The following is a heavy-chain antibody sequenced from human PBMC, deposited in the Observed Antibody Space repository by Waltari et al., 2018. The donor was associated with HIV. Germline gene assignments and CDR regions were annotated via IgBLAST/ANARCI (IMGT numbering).Heavy chain of an antibody. D-gene: IGHD3-22*01. CDR3: AKDDSTGSSGYYPFHY. CDR2: ISGSGGST. Sequence: EVQLVESGGGLVQPGGSLRLSCAASGFTFTNYAMNWVRQAPGGGLGWVSGISGSGGSTYEADSVKGRFTISRDNSKNTLYLQMNSLRAEDTALYYCAKDDSTGSSGYYPFHYWGQGTLITVSS. V-gene: IGHV3-23*04. J-gene: IGHJ4*02. CDR1: GFTFTNYA.